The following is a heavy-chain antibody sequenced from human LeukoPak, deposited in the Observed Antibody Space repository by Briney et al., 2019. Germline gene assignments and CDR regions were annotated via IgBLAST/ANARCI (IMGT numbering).Heavy chain of an antibody. CDR1: GGSISSYY. CDR3: ARDRGSGFDY. V-gene: IGHV4-59*01. CDR2: IHYSGST. Sequence: PSETLSLTCTVSGGSISSYYWSWIRQPPGKGLEWSGYIHYSGSTNYNPSLKSRVTISVDTSKKQFSLKVRSLTAADTAVYYCARDRGSGFDYWGQGTLVTVSS. D-gene: IGHD6-19*01. J-gene: IGHJ4*01.